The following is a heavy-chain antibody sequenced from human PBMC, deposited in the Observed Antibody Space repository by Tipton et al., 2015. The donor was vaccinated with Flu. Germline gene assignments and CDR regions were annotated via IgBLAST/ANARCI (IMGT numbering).Heavy chain of an antibody. Sequence: LRLSCTVSGGSISSYYWSWIRQPPGKGLEWIGSIYYSGSTYYNPSLKSRVTISVDTSKNQFSLKLSSVTAADTAVYYCARVEIYYGSGSYAADPYNWFDPWGQGTLVTVSS. V-gene: IGHV4-59*12. CDR2: IYYSGST. J-gene: IGHJ5*02. CDR1: GGSISSYY. CDR3: ARVEIYYGSGSYAADPYNWFDP. D-gene: IGHD3-10*01.